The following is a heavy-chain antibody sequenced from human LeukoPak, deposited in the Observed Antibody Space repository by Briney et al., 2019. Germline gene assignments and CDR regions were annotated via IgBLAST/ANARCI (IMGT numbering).Heavy chain of an antibody. CDR2: ISSSGSTI. D-gene: IGHD6-19*01. J-gene: IGHJ5*02. CDR3: ARASSSGWGVGFDP. CDR1: GFTFSSYE. V-gene: IGHV3-48*03. Sequence: GGSLRLSCAASGFTFSSYEMNWVRQAPGKGLEWVSYISSSGSTIYYADSVKGRFTISRDNAKNSLYLQMNSLRAEDTAVYYCARASSSGWGVGFDPWGQGTLVTVSS.